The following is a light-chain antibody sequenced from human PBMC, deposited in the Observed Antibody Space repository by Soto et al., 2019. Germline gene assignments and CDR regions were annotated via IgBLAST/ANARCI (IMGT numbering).Light chain of an antibody. Sequence: QSVLTQPPSVSGAPGQRVTISCTGSSSNIGAGYDVHWYQQLPGTAPKLLIYGNSNRPSGVPDRFSGSKSGTSASLAITGRQAEEEADYYCQSYDSSLSGSYVFGTGTKLTVL. V-gene: IGLV1-40*01. CDR3: QSYDSSLSGSYV. J-gene: IGLJ1*01. CDR2: GNS. CDR1: SSNIGAGYD.